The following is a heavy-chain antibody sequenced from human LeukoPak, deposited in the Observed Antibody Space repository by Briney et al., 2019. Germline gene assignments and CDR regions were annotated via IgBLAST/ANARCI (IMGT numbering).Heavy chain of an antibody. Sequence: ASVKVSCKASGGIFSSYAISWVRQAPGQGLEWMGRIIPIHGTANYAQKFQGRVTITADKSTSTAYMELSSLRSEDTAVYYCARAPDGGAFDIWGQGTMVTVSS. CDR1: GGIFSSYA. V-gene: IGHV1-69*04. CDR3: ARAPDGGAFDI. J-gene: IGHJ3*02. CDR2: IIPIHGTA. D-gene: IGHD3-16*01.